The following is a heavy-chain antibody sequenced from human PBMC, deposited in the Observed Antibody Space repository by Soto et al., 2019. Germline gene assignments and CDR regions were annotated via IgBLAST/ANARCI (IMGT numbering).Heavy chain of an antibody. Sequence: GASVKVSCKASGGTFSSYAISWVRQAPGQGLEWMGGIIPIFGTANYAQKFQGRVTITADESTSTAYMELSSLRSEDTAVYYCARGLANEFWSGYRYYYYYYVMDVWGQGTTVTVSS. D-gene: IGHD3-3*01. J-gene: IGHJ6*02. CDR1: GGTFSSYA. V-gene: IGHV1-69*13. CDR2: IIPIFGTA. CDR3: ARGLANEFWSGYRYYYYYYVMDV.